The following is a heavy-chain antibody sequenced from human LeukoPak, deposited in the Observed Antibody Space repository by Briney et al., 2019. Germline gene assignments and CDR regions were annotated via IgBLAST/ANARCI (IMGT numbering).Heavy chain of an antibody. CDR1: GFTFTTYW. Sequence: PGGSLRLSCAASGFTFTTYWMSWVRQAPGKGLEWVAFIRYDGSNKYYADSVKGRFTISRDNSKNTLYLQMNSLRAEDTAVYYCAKDGSDTAMVSTYYYYYYYMDVWGKGTTVTISS. D-gene: IGHD5-18*01. CDR2: IRYDGSNK. J-gene: IGHJ6*03. CDR3: AKDGSDTAMVSTYYYYYYYMDV. V-gene: IGHV3-30*02.